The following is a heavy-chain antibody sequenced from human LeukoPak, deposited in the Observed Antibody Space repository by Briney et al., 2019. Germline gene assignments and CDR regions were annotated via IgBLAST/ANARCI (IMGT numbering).Heavy chain of an antibody. CDR1: GYTFSNYG. V-gene: IGHV1-18*01. CDR2: ISTYNGNT. Sequence: ASVKVSCKASGYTFSNYGVSWLRQAPGQGLEWMGWISTYNGNTYYAQKLQGGVTMTTDTSTSTVYVELRSLTSDDTAVYYCAREWGYYYGSGSYPHYFDYWGQGTLVTVSS. J-gene: IGHJ4*02. CDR3: AREWGYYYGSGSYPHYFDY. D-gene: IGHD3-10*01.